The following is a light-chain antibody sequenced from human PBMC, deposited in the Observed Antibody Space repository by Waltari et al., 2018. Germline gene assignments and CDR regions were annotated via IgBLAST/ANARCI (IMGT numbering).Light chain of an antibody. V-gene: IGLV3-25*03. CDR1: ALPKQY. CDR3: QSADSSGTSP. J-gene: IGLJ2*01. CDR2: KDS. Sequence: SYELTQPPSVSVSPGQTARITCSGDALPKQYAYWYQQKPGQAPVLVIYKDSERPSGIPERFSGSSSGTTVTLTISGVQAEDEADYYCQSADSSGTSPFGGGTKLTVL.